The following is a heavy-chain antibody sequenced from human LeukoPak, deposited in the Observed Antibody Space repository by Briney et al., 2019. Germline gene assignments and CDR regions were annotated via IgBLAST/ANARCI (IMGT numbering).Heavy chain of an antibody. Sequence: PGGSLRLFCAASGLTFSSYEMNWVRHAPGKGLEWVSYITSSGSTIYYADSVKGRFTISRDNTKNSLYLQRNSSRAEDTDVYYCARDLLCSGAFDIWCQGTIVIVSS. CDR1: GLTFSSYE. CDR2: ITSSGSTI. CDR3: ARDLLCSGAFDI. J-gene: IGHJ3*02. V-gene: IGHV3-48*03. D-gene: IGHD3-10*02.